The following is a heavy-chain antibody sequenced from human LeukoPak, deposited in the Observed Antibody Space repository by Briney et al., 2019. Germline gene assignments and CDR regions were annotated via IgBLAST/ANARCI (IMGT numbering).Heavy chain of an antibody. CDR1: GGSISSGGYS. V-gene: IGHV4-30-4*07. Sequence: SETLSLTCAVSGGSISSGGYSWSWIRQPPGKGLEWIGYIYYSGSTYYNPSLKSRVTISVDTSKNQFPLKLSSVTAADTAVYYCARERLWFGELLFDINWFDPWGQGTLVTVSS. CDR3: ARERLWFGELLFDINWFDP. D-gene: IGHD3-10*01. CDR2: IYYSGST. J-gene: IGHJ5*02.